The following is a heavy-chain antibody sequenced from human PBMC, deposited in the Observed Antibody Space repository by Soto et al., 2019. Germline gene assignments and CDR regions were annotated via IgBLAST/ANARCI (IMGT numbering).Heavy chain of an antibody. V-gene: IGHV3-30*18. CDR2: ISYDGSNK. Sequence: QVQLVESGGGVVQPGRSLRLSCAASGFTFSSYGMHWVRQAPGKGLEWVAVISYDGSNKYYADSVKGRFTISRDNSKNTLYLQMNSLRAEDTAVYYCAKGRGGSYLAYYYYGRDVWGQGTTVTVSS. CDR1: GFTFSSYG. CDR3: AKGRGGSYLAYYYYGRDV. J-gene: IGHJ6*02. D-gene: IGHD1-26*01.